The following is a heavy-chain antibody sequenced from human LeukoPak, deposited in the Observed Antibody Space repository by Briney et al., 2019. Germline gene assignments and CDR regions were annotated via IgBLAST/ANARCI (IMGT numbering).Heavy chain of an antibody. CDR1: GYTFTSYD. CDR2: RNPNSCNT. Sequence: ASVKVSCKASGYTFTSYDFNWVRQATGQGLEWMGWRNPNSCNTGYAQKFQGRVTITRNTSISTAYMELSSLRSEDTAVYYCARGRGYYDSSGYLKLWGQGTLVTVSS. V-gene: IGHV1-8*03. J-gene: IGHJ4*02. D-gene: IGHD3-22*01. CDR3: ARGRGYYDSSGYLKL.